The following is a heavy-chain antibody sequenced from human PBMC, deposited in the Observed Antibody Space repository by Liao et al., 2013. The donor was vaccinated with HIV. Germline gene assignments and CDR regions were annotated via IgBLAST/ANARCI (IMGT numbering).Heavy chain of an antibody. CDR1: GGSFSGFH. Sequence: QVQLQQWGAGLLKPSETLSLTCAVYGGSFSGFHWSWLRQAPGKGLEWIGEITRSGSTNYNPSLKSRVTMSIDTSMDQFSLKLSSVTAADTAVYYCASGNDFWSGYPEFFQDWGQGTLVTVSS. D-gene: IGHD3-3*01. V-gene: IGHV4-34*01. J-gene: IGHJ1*01. CDR3: ASGNDFWSGYPEFFQD. CDR2: ITRSGST.